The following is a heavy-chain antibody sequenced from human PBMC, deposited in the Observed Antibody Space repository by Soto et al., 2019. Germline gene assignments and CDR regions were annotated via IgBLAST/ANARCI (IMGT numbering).Heavy chain of an antibody. J-gene: IGHJ4*02. CDR1: GGSISSGGYY. Sequence: LSLTCTVSGGSISSGGYYWSWIRQHPGKGLEWIGYIYYSGSTYYNPSLKSRVTISVDTSKNQFSLKLSSVTAADTAVYYCARDDRAVAGATFFDYWGQGTLVTVSS. CDR3: ARDDRAVAGATFFDY. CDR2: IYYSGST. V-gene: IGHV4-31*03. D-gene: IGHD6-19*01.